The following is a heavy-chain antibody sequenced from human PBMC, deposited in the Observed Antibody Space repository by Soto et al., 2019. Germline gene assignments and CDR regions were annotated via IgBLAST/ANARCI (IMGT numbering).Heavy chain of an antibody. CDR2: ISSSSSYI. CDR3: AKLGASFLGTDY. Sequence: SLSHSWTASLFTFSSYSRNWVLQTPFKWLVCFSSISSSSSYIYYADSVKGRFTISRDNAKNSLYLQMHSLRAEDTSVYYCAKLGASFLGTDYWGQGTLVTVSS. V-gene: IGHV3-21*04. D-gene: IGHD3-16*01. J-gene: IGHJ4*02. CDR1: LFTFSSYS.